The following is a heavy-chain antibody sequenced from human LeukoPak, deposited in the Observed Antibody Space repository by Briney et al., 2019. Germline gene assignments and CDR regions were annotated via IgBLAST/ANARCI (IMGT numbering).Heavy chain of an antibody. D-gene: IGHD6-13*01. V-gene: IGHV4-30-2*01. CDR3: ARVPAAAAQEDAFDI. Sequence: SQTLSLTCTVSGGSISSGGYYWSWIRQPPGKGLEWIGEIYHSGSTNYNPSLKSRVTISVDKSKNQFSLKLSSVTAADTAVYYCARVPAAAAQEDAFDIWGQGTMVTVSS. CDR1: GGSISSGGYY. CDR2: IYHSGST. J-gene: IGHJ3*02.